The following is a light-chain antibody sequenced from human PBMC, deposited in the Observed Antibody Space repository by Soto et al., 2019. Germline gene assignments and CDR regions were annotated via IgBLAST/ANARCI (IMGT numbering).Light chain of an antibody. CDR1: QGISSY. J-gene: IGKJ2*01. CDR3: QQYYSYPYT. Sequence: AIRMTQSPSSFSASTGDRVTITCRASQGISSYLAWYQQKPGKAPKLLIYAASTLQSGVPSRFSGSGSGTDFTFTISCLQPEDFATYYCQQYYSYPYTFGQGTKLEIK. V-gene: IGKV1-8*01. CDR2: AAS.